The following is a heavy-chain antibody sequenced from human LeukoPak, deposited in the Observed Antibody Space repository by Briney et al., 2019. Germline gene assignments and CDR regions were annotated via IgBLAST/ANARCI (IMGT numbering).Heavy chain of an antibody. V-gene: IGHV4-34*01. CDR1: GGSFSDYY. D-gene: IGHD6-13*01. J-gene: IGHJ2*01. CDR3: ARGMSIAAAGNYWYFDL. CDR2: INHSGST. Sequence: SETLSLTCAVYGGSFSDYYWSWIRQPPGKGLEWIGEINHSGSTTYNPSLKSRVIISVDTSKSQFSLKLSSVTAADTAVYYCARGMSIAAAGNYWYFDLWGRGTLVTVSS.